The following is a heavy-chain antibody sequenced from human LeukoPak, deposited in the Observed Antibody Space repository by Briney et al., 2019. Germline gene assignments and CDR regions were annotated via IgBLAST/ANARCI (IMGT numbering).Heavy chain of an antibody. CDR2: INPNSGGT. CDR3: ARAEGTIFGVVILRYFDY. V-gene: IGHV1-2*02. J-gene: IGHJ4*02. CDR1: GYTFTGYY. Sequence: GASVKVSCKASGYTFTGYYMHWVRQAPGQGLEWMGWINPNSGGTNYAQKFQGRVTMTRDTSISTAYMELSRLRSDDTAVYYCARAEGTIFGVVILRYFDYWGQGTLVTVSS. D-gene: IGHD3-3*01.